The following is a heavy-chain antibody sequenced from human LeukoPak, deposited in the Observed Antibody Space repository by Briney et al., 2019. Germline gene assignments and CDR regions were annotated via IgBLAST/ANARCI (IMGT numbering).Heavy chain of an antibody. J-gene: IGHJ5*02. CDR1: GFTYSNAW. Sequence: GGSLRLSCATSGFTYSNAWMNWVRQAPGKGLEWVGRIRSNSDGGTIDYAAPVKGRFTLSRDDSKTTLYLQMNSLQTEDTAVYYCATDFYDSTWGQGTLVTVSS. V-gene: IGHV3-15*07. CDR3: ATDFYDST. CDR2: IRSNSDGGTI. D-gene: IGHD3-22*01.